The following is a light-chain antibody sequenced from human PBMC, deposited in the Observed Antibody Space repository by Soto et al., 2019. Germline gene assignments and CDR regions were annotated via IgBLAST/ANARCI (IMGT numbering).Light chain of an antibody. CDR1: QGVSSY. J-gene: IGKJ4*01. Sequence: EIVLTQSPATLSLSPGERATLSCRASQGVSSYLAWYQQKPGQAPRVLIYDASNRATGIPARFSGSGPGTDFTLTISSLEPEDCAVYYCQQRSNWLTFGGGTKVEIK. V-gene: IGKV3D-11*01. CDR2: DAS. CDR3: QQRSNWLT.